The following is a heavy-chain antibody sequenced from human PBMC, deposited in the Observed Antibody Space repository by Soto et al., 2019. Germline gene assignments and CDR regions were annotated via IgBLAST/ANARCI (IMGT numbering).Heavy chain of an antibody. D-gene: IGHD4-4*01. J-gene: IGHJ6*02. CDR2: IYWDDDK. Sequence: QITLKESGPTLVKPTQTLTLTCTFSGFSLSTSGVGVGWIRQPPGKALEWLALIYWDDDKRYSPSLKSRLTIPKDTSKNQVVLTMTNMDPVDTATYYCAHSIAVTSVRYYYGMDVWGQGTTVTVSS. CDR3: AHSIAVTSVRYYYGMDV. V-gene: IGHV2-5*02. CDR1: GFSLSTSGVG.